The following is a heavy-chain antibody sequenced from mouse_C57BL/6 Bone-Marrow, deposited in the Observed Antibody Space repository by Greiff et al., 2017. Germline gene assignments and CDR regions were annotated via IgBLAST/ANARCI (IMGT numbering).Heavy chain of an antibody. Sequence: EVQRVESGPELVKPGASVKIPCKASGYTFTDYNMDWVKQSHGKSLEWIGDINPNNGGTISNQKFKGKATLTVDKSSSTAYMELRSLTSEDTAVYYCARGITTVATRYFDVWGTGTTVTVSS. V-gene: IGHV1-18*01. D-gene: IGHD1-1*01. J-gene: IGHJ1*03. CDR2: INPNNGGT. CDR1: GYTFTDYN. CDR3: ARGITTVATRYFDV.